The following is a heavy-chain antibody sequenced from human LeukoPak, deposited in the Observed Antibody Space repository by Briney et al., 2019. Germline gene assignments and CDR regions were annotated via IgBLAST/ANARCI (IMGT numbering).Heavy chain of an antibody. CDR2: IHPNDAST. V-gene: IGHV5-51*01. D-gene: IGHD7-27*01. J-gene: IGHJ4*02. Sequence: PGESLKISCKASGYSFARYWIGWVRQMSGKGLEWMAIIHPNDASTIYSPSFQGQVTISADKSINTAYLQWSTLKASDTAIYYCARHNNWGFDYWDRGTLLTVSS. CDR1: GYSFARYW. CDR3: ARHNNWGFDY.